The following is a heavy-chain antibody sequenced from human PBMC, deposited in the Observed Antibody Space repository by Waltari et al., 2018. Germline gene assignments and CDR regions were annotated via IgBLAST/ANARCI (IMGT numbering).Heavy chain of an antibody. V-gene: IGHV1-2*06. J-gene: IGHJ5*02. CDR1: GYTFTGYY. CDR2: INPNSGGT. Sequence: QVQLVQSGAEVKKPGASVKVSCKASGYTFTGYYMHWVRQAPGQGLEWMGRINPNSGGTSYAQKFQGRVTMTRDTSISTAYMELSRLRSDDTAVYYCARGRGDSSSSNNWFDPWGQGTLVTVSS. CDR3: ARGRGDSSSSNNWFDP. D-gene: IGHD6-6*01.